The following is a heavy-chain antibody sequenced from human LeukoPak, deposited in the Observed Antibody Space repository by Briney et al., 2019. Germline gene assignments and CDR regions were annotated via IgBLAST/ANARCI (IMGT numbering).Heavy chain of an antibody. V-gene: IGHV4-34*01. CDR2: INHSGST. D-gene: IGHD3-16*01. J-gene: IGHJ6*02. CDR3: ARGRQLRWGGMDV. CDR1: GGSFSGYY. Sequence: PSETLSLTCAVYGGSFSGYYWSWIRQPPGKGLEWIGEINHSGSTNYNPSLKSRVTISVDTSKNQFSLKLSSVTAAGTAVYYCARGRQLRWGGMDVWGQGTTVTVSS.